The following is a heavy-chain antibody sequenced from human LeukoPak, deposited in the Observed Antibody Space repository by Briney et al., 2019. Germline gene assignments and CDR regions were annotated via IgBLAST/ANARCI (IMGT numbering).Heavy chain of an antibody. Sequence: SETLSLTCAVYGGSFGGYYWSWIRQPPGKGLEWIGEINHSGSTNYNPSLKSRVTISVDTSKNQFSLKLSSVTAADTAVYYCARGAYSSSPQWWARRRPNSFFDYWGQGTLVTVSS. D-gene: IGHD6-6*01. V-gene: IGHV4-34*01. CDR1: GGSFGGYY. CDR3: ARGAYSSSPQWWARRRPNSFFDY. CDR2: INHSGST. J-gene: IGHJ4*02.